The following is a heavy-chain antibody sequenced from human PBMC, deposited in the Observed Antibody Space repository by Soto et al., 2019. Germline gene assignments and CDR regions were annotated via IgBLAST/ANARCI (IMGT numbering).Heavy chain of an antibody. Sequence: ASVKVSCKASGYTFTSYGISWVRQAPGQGLEWMGWISAYNGNTNYAQKLQGRVTMTTDTSTSTAYMELRSLRSDDTAVYYCARDRSDCSSTRCYHAWFDHWGQGTLVTVSS. CDR2: ISAYNGNT. D-gene: IGHD2-2*01. CDR1: GYTFTSYG. J-gene: IGHJ5*02. CDR3: ARDRSDCSSTRCYHAWFDH. V-gene: IGHV1-18*04.